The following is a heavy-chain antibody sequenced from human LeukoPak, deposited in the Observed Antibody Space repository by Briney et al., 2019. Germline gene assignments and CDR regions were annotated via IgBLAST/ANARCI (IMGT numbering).Heavy chain of an antibody. D-gene: IGHD3-3*01. V-gene: IGHV4-59*08. CDR3: ARLSQFGVLRFSYYMDV. Sequence: SETLSLTCTVSGGSISSYYWSWLRQPPGKGLEWIGYIYYSGSTNYNPSLKSRVTISVDTPKNQFSLKLSSVTAADTAVYYCARLSQFGVLRFSYYMDVWGKGTTVTVSS. CDR1: GGSISSYY. J-gene: IGHJ6*03. CDR2: IYYSGST.